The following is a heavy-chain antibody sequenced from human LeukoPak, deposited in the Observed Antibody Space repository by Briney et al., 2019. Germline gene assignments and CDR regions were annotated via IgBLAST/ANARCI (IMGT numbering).Heavy chain of an antibody. J-gene: IGHJ3*02. Sequence: GGSLRLSCSASGFAVSVYAMNWVRQAPGKGLEWVSSISSSSSHIYYADSVKGRFTISRDNAKNSLYLQMSSLRVEDTAVFYCVRAWGGGSYSDDFDIWGQGTMVTVSS. CDR1: GFAVSVYA. V-gene: IGHV3-21*06. CDR2: ISSSSSHI. CDR3: VRAWGGGSYSDDFDI. D-gene: IGHD1-26*01.